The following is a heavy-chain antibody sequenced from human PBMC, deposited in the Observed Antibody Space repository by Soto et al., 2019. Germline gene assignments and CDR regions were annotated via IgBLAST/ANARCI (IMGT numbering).Heavy chain of an antibody. Sequence: PGGSLRLSCAASGFIFSNSAIHWVRQASGKGLEWVGRIRSKANNYTTTYTASMKGRFTISRDDSKNTAYLQMTSLKSEDTAVYYCAREGYWKYSYDGMDVWGQGTTVTVSS. CDR1: GFIFSNSA. CDR3: AREGYWKYSYDGMDV. V-gene: IGHV3-73*01. J-gene: IGHJ6*02. CDR2: IRSKANNYTT. D-gene: IGHD1-7*01.